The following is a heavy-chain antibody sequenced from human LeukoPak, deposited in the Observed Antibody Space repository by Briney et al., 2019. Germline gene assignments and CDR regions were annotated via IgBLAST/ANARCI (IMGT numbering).Heavy chain of an antibody. CDR1: GFTFGDYA. J-gene: IGHJ4*02. D-gene: IGHD1-26*01. CDR3: TRDGSGSYGRYYFDY. CDR2: IRGKAYGGTT. V-gene: IGHV3-49*04. Sequence: PGGSLRLSCTASGFTFGDYAMSWVRQAPGKGLEWVGFIRGKAYGGTTEYAASVKGRFTISRDDSKSIAYLQMSSLRTEDTAVYYCTRDGSGSYGRYYFDYWGQGTLVTVSS.